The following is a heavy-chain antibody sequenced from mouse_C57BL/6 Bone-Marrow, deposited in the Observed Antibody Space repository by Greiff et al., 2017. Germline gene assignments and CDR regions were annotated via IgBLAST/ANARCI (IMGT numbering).Heavy chain of an antibody. V-gene: IGHV2-5*01. Sequence: VPLQQSGPGLVQPSQSLSITCTVSGFSLTSYGVHWVRQSPGKGLEWLGVLWRGGSTDYNAAFMSRLSITKDNSKSQVFFKMNSLQADDTAIYYCAKWGIFDGYYDYYAMDYWGQGTSVTVSS. J-gene: IGHJ4*01. D-gene: IGHD2-3*01. CDR3: AKWGIFDGYYDYYAMDY. CDR2: LWRGGST. CDR1: GFSLTSYG.